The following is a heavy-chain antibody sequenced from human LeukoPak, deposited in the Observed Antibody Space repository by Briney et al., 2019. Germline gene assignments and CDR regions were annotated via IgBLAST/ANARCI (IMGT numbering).Heavy chain of an antibody. D-gene: IGHD6-25*01. J-gene: IGHJ6*03. CDR1: GGSISSGGYY. Sequence: SETLSLTCTVSGGSISSGGYYWSWIRQPPGKGLEWIGYIYHSGSTYYNPSLKSRVTISVGRSKNQFSLKLSSVTAADTAVYYCARDKAAFRYMDVWGKGTTVTVSS. V-gene: IGHV4-30-2*01. CDR3: ARDKAAFRYMDV. CDR2: IYHSGST.